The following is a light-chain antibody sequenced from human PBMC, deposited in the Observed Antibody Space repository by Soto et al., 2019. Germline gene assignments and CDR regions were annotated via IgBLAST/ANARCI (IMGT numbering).Light chain of an antibody. V-gene: IGLV2-23*02. Sequence: QSVLTQPASLSGSPGQSITISCTGTSSDIGAYDYVSWFQQHPGKAPKLMIFEVTKRPSGVSSRFSASKSGNTASLTISGVQAEDEADYYCCSYAGTTTWVFGGGTKLTVL. CDR1: SSDIGAYDY. CDR2: EVT. J-gene: IGLJ2*01. CDR3: CSYAGTTTWV.